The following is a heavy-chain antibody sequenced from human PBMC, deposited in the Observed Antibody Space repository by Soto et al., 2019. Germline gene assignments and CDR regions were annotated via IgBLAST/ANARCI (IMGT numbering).Heavy chain of an antibody. Sequence: EVQLVESGGGLVKPGGSLRLSCAASGFTFSNAWMSWVRQAPGKGLEWVGRIKSKTDGGTTDYAAPVKGRFTISRDDSKNTLYLQMNSLKTEDTAVYYCTTDPHWGAAAANDAFDIWGQGTMVTVSS. V-gene: IGHV3-15*01. J-gene: IGHJ3*02. D-gene: IGHD6-13*01. CDR2: IKSKTDGGTT. CDR1: GFTFSNAW. CDR3: TTDPHWGAAAANDAFDI.